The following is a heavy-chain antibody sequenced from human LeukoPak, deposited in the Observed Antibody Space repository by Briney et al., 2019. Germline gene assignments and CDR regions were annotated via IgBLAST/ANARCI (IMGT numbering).Heavy chain of an antibody. D-gene: IGHD3-22*01. J-gene: IGHJ4*02. Sequence: ASVKVSCKASGYTFTSYAMHWVRQAPGQRLEWMGWMNPNTDNTGYAQKFQGRVTMTRNTSISTAYMELSSLRSDDTAVYYCARGEGGAVVSHWGQGTLVTVSS. V-gene: IGHV1-8*02. CDR3: ARGEGGAVVSH. CDR1: GYTFTSYA. CDR2: MNPNTDNT.